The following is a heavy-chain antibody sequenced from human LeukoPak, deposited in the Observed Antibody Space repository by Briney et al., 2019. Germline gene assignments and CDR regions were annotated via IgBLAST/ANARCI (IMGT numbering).Heavy chain of an antibody. CDR1: GGSIDIYY. V-gene: IGHV4-4*07. Sequence: PSETLSLTCTVSGGSIDIYYWSWIRQSAGKGLEWIGRIYTSGSTNYNPSLKSRVAMSVDTSKKQFSLKLTSVTAADTAVYYCARGRPYSQWFDPWGQGTLVIVSS. J-gene: IGHJ5*02. D-gene: IGHD2-15*01. CDR2: IYTSGST. CDR3: ARGRPYSQWFDP.